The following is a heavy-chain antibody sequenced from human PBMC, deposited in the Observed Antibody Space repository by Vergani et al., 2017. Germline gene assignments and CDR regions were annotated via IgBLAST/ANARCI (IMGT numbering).Heavy chain of an antibody. CDR2: INPSGGST. CDR3: ARPHGDIRPPDPRRLDY. Sequence: QVLLVQSGAEVKKPGASVRVSCTTSGYTFTNYYIHWVRQAPGQGLEWMGIINPSGGSTTYAQQFQGRLTMTRDTSTSTVYMDLSNLRSEDTAVYYCARPHGDIRPPDPRRLDYWGQGTLVTVSS. V-gene: IGHV1-46*03. J-gene: IGHJ4*02. CDR1: GYTFTNYY. D-gene: IGHD6-6*01.